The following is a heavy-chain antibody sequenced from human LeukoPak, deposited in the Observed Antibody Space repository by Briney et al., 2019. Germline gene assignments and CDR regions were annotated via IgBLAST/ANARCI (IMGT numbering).Heavy chain of an antibody. CDR1: GGSFSGYY. CDR2: INHSGST. CDR3: ARVGGSSWYGYYYYYYMDV. J-gene: IGHJ6*03. V-gene: IGHV4-34*01. Sequence: ASETLSLTCAVYGGSFSGYYWSWIRQPPGKGLEWIGEINHSGSTNYNPSLKSRVTISVDTSKNQFSLKLSSVTAADTAVYYCARVGGSSWYGYYYYYYMDVWGKGTTVTVSS. D-gene: IGHD6-13*01.